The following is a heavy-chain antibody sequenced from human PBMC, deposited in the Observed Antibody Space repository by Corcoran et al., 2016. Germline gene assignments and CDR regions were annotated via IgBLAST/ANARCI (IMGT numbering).Heavy chain of an antibody. Sequence: QVQLQESGPGLVKPSETLSLTCTVPGGSISSYYWSWIRQPPGKGLEWIGYIYYSGSTNYNPSLKSRVTISVDTSKNQFSLKLSSVTAADTAVLYCARAGQNHDSCTPRPRPAGAFEGWDQCIMVTVSA. J-gene: IGHJ3*01. CDR2: IYYSGST. CDR1: GGSISSYY. CDR3: ARAGQNHDSCTPRPRPAGAFEG. V-gene: IGHV4-59*01. D-gene: IGHD3-3*01.